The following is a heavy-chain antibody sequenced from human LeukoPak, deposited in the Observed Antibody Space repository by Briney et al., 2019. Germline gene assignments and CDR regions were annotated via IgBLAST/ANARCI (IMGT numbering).Heavy chain of an antibody. J-gene: IGHJ4*02. Sequence: PGGSLRLSCAASGLTANSNYMSWVRQAPGKGLEWVSVIYGGGNTYYADSVKGRFTISRDNSKNTLFLQMNSLRVEDTAVYYCARGGNNFACDYWGQGTLVTVSS. CDR3: ARGGNNFACDY. D-gene: IGHD5-18*01. V-gene: IGHV3-53*01. CDR2: IYGGGNT. CDR1: GLTANSNY.